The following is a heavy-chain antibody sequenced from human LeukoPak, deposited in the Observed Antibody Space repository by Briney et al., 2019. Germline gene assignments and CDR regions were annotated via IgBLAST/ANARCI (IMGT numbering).Heavy chain of an antibody. V-gene: IGHV1-46*01. CDR1: GYTFTSYY. J-gene: IGHJ3*02. CDR3: ARVRGIAVAGWGAFDI. Sequence: ASVKVSCKASGYTFTSYYMHWVRQAPGQGLEWMGIINPSGGSTSYAQKFQGRVTMTRDTSISTAYMELSRLRSDDTAVYYCARVRGIAVAGWGAFDIWGQGTMVTVSS. CDR2: INPSGGST. D-gene: IGHD6-19*01.